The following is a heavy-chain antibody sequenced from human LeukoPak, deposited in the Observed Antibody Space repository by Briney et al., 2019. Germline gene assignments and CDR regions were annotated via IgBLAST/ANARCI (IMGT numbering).Heavy chain of an antibody. CDR2: ISGSGGST. Sequence: PGGSLRLSCAASGFTFSSYAMSWVRQAPGKGLEWVSAISGSGGSTYYADSVKGRFTISRDNSKNTLYLQMNSLRAEDAAVYYCAKDPREGFGELLNYMDVWGKGTTVTVSS. CDR3: AKDPREGFGELLNYMDV. D-gene: IGHD3-10*01. CDR1: GFTFSSYA. V-gene: IGHV3-23*01. J-gene: IGHJ6*03.